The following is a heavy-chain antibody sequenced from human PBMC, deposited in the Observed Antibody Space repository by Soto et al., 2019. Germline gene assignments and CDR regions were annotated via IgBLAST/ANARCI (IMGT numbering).Heavy chain of an antibody. Sequence: QAQLVQSGAEVKKPGASVKVSCKTSGYTFTAYYIHWVRQAPGQGLEWVGWINPKTGDTKYAQKFQSRVTMTGDKSITTAYMELGRLRADDTAVYYCARQLAYCGGDCYTEPIDYWGQGTLVTVSS. D-gene: IGHD2-21*02. J-gene: IGHJ4*02. CDR2: INPKTGDT. CDR1: GYTFTAYY. V-gene: IGHV1-2*02. CDR3: ARQLAYCGGDCYTEPIDY.